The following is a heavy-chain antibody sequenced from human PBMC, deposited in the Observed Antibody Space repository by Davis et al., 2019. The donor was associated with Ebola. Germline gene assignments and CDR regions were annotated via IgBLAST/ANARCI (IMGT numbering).Heavy chain of an antibody. J-gene: IGHJ4*02. CDR2: IIPILGIA. Sequence: AASVKVSCKASGGTFSSYAISWVRQAPGQGLEWMGRIIPILGIANYAQKFQGRVTITADKSTSTAYMELSSLRSEDTAVYYCARDSGYDFTLGYWGQGTLVTVSS. V-gene: IGHV1-69*04. D-gene: IGHD5-12*01. CDR3: ARDSGYDFTLGY. CDR1: GGTFSSYA.